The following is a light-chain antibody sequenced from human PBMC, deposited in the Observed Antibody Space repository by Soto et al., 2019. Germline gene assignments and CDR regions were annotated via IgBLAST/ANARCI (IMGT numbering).Light chain of an antibody. CDR1: QSVSSSY. CDR3: KKYGSSPVT. CDR2: GAS. Sequence: EIVLPQSPGTLSLSPGVSATLSCRASQSVSSSYLAWYQQKPGQADRLLIYGASSRATGIPDRFSGSGSGTDFTLTISRLEPEEFAVYYCKKYGSSPVTVGKGTKVDIK. V-gene: IGKV3-20*01. J-gene: IGKJ1*01.